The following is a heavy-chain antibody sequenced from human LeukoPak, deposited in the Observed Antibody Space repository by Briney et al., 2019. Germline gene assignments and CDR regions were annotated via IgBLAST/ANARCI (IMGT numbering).Heavy chain of an antibody. D-gene: IGHD3-10*01. CDR3: ARDSPYYYGSGSATYYMDV. CDR2: IYTSGST. J-gene: IGHJ6*03. V-gene: IGHV4-4*07. Sequence: PSETLSLTCTVSGGSISSYYWSWIRQPAGKGLEWIGRIYTSGSTNYNPSLKSRVTMSVDTSKNQFSLKLSSVTAADTAVYYCARDSPYYYGSGSATYYMDVWGKGTTVTISS. CDR1: GGSISSYY.